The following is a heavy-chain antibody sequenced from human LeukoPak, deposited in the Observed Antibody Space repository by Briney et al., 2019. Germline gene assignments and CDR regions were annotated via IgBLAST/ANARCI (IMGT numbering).Heavy chain of an antibody. J-gene: IGHJ4*02. CDR3: ARDLVSEEYGDYVFFDY. Sequence: GASVKVSCKASGYTFTSYYMHWVRQAPGQGLEWMGIINPSGGSTSYAQKSQGRVTMTRDTSTSTVYMELSSLRSEDTAVYYCARDLVSEEYGDYVFFDYWGQGTLVTVSS. CDR2: INPSGGST. D-gene: IGHD4-17*01. V-gene: IGHV1-46*01. CDR1: GYTFTSYY.